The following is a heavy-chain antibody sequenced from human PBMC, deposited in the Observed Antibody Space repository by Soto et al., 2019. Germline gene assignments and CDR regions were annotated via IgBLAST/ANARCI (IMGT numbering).Heavy chain of an antibody. V-gene: IGHV1-18*01. D-gene: IGHD3-16*01. CDR2: ISDFEAGA. CDR3: VIDCDIWGEDWFDP. J-gene: IGHJ5*02. CDR1: GYTYSNYG. Sequence: QVQLVQSGTEVKKPGASVKVSCKASGYTYSNYGISWVRQAPGQGLEWMGWISDFEAGANYGQRFRGRVPRTLDTSTSTAYTELRRLASDGTAVYYCVIDCDIWGEDWFDPWGQGTLVIVSS.